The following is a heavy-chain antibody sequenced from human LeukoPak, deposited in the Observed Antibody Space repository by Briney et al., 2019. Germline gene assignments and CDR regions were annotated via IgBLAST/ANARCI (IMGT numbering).Heavy chain of an antibody. J-gene: IGHJ4*02. V-gene: IGHV3-74*01. CDR3: AREILAPGKTHDY. Sequence: GGSLRLSCGASGFTFSNYWMHWVRQVPGKGLVWVSRINDDGSATFYADSVKGRFTISRDNAKNTLFLQINSLRAEDTAVYYCAREILAPGKTHDYWGQGTLVTVSS. CDR1: GFTFSNYW. CDR2: INDDGSAT.